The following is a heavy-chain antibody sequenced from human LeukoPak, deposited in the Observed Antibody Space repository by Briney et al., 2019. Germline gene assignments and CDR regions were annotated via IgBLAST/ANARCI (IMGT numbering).Heavy chain of an antibody. CDR3: ARDEGDGYSRGVY. CDR2: INPSGGST. V-gene: IGHV1-46*01. Sequence: ASVKVSCKASGYTFTGYYMHWVRQAPGQGLEWMGIINPSGGSTSYAQKFQGRVTMTRDMSTSTVYMELSSLRSEDTAVYYCARDEGDGYSRGVYWGQGTLVTVSS. J-gene: IGHJ4*02. CDR1: GYTFTGYY. D-gene: IGHD5-24*01.